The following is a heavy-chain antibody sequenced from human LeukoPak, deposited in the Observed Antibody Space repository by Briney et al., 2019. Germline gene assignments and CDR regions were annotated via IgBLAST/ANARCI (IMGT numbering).Heavy chain of an antibody. CDR3: ARGSSGWYLADY. CDR1: GYTFTSYD. V-gene: IGHV1-8*01. Sequence: ASVKVSCKASGYTFTSYDINWVRQATGQGLEWMGWMNPSSGNTGYAQKFQGRVTMTRNTSISTAYMELSSLRSEDTAVYYCARGSSGWYLADYWGQGTLVTVSS. J-gene: IGHJ4*02. CDR2: MNPSSGNT. D-gene: IGHD6-19*01.